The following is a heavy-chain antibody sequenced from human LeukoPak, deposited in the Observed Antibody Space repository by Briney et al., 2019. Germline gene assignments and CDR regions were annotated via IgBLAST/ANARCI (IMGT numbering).Heavy chain of an antibody. Sequence: SETLSLTCTVSGGSISSYYWSWIRQPPGKGLEWVGYIYYSGTTNYNPSLKSRLTISLDTSKNQFSLKLRSVTAADTAVYYCARRYDFWSGKLDYWGQGTLVTVSS. D-gene: IGHD3-3*01. J-gene: IGHJ4*02. CDR1: GGSISSYY. CDR3: ARRYDFWSGKLDY. V-gene: IGHV4-59*08. CDR2: IYYSGTT.